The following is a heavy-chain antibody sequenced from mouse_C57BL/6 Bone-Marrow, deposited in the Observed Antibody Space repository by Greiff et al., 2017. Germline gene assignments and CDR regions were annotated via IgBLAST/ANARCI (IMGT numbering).Heavy chain of an antibody. CDR2: ISSGGSYT. D-gene: IGHD2-3*01. CDR1: GLTFSSYG. J-gene: IGHJ3*01. Sequence: EVKVVESGGDLVKPGGSLKLSCAASGLTFSSYGMSWVRQTPDKRLEWVATISSGGSYTYYPDSVKGRFTISRDNAKNTLYLQMSSLKSEDTAMYYCASRRDDGYWAPFAYWGQGTLVTVSA. V-gene: IGHV5-6*02. CDR3: ASRRDDGYWAPFAY.